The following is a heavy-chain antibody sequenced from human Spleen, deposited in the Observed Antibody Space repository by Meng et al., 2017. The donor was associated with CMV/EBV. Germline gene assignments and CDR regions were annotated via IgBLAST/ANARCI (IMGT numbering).Heavy chain of an antibody. V-gene: IGHV1-2*06. D-gene: IGHD3-10*01. J-gene: IGHJ4*02. CDR3: VREATMIRGVSPWS. CDR2: VNPKTGDA. CDR1: GYTFTDYY. Sequence: QVVLVQSGAEVKKPVASVKVSCKTSGYTFTDYYTHWVRQAPGQGLDYMGRVNPKTGDANYAQKFQGRVTMTRDTSISTAYLELKWLTSDDTAIYYCVREATMIRGVSPWSWGQGTLVTVSS.